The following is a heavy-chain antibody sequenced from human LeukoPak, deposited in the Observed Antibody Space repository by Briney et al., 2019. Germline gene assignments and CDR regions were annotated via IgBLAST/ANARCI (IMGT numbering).Heavy chain of an antibody. Sequence: ASVKVSCKASGYTFTNYGISWVRQAPGQGLEWMGRISAYNGNTNYAQNLQGRVTMTTDASTNTAYMELRSLGSDDTAFYYCARDVAFYGSSWHNWFDPWGQGTLVTVSS. V-gene: IGHV1-18*01. CDR1: GYTFTNYG. CDR3: ARDVAFYGSSWHNWFDP. D-gene: IGHD6-13*01. CDR2: ISAYNGNT. J-gene: IGHJ5*02.